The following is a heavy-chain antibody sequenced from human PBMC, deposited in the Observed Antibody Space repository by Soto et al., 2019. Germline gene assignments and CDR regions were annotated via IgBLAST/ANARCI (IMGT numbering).Heavy chain of an antibody. J-gene: IGHJ5*02. Sequence: EVQLLESGGGLVQPGGSLRLSCAASGFTFSNYAMTWVRQAPGKGLEWVSAISGSGGSTYYADSVKGRFTVSRDNSKNTLYLQMNSLRAEDTAVYYCAKDLYSGYDGNWFDPWGQGTLVTVSS. CDR1: GFTFSNYA. V-gene: IGHV3-23*01. D-gene: IGHD5-12*01. CDR2: ISGSGGST. CDR3: AKDLYSGYDGNWFDP.